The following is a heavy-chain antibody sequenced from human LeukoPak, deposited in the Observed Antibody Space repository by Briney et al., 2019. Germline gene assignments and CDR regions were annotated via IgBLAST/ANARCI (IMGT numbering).Heavy chain of an antibody. D-gene: IGHD3-10*01. CDR1: GYTFTNYW. V-gene: IGHV5-10-1*01. J-gene: IGHJ4*02. CDR2: IDPSDSYT. Sequence: GESLKISCKGSGYTFTNYWISWVRQMPGKGLEWMGRIDPSDSYTNYSPSFQGHVTISADKSISTAYLQWSSLKASDTAMYYCATWHGGITMVRGVYFDYWGQGTLVTVPS. CDR3: ATWHGGITMVRGVYFDY.